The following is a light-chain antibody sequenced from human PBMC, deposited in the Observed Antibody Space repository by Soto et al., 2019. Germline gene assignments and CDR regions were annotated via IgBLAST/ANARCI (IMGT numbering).Light chain of an antibody. Sequence: DIQLTQSPSFLSASVGDRVTITCRASQGITNYLAWYQQKPVKAPNLLIYAASTLQGGVPSRFSGSGSGTDFTPTISRLQPEDFATYYCQQLTSNPLTFGGGTKVEIK. V-gene: IGKV1-9*01. CDR1: QGITNY. CDR2: AAS. J-gene: IGKJ4*01. CDR3: QQLTSNPLT.